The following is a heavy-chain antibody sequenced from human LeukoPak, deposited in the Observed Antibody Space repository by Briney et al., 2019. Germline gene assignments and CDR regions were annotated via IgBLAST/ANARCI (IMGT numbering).Heavy chain of an antibody. CDR2: IYYSGST. J-gene: IGHJ5*02. CDR3: ARYYDILTGDSPGWFDP. CDR1: GGSISSYY. D-gene: IGHD3-9*01. Sequence: SETLSLTCTVSGGSISSYYWSWIRQPPGKGLEWIGYIYYSGSTNYNPSLKSRVTISVDTSKNQFSLKLSSVTAADTAVYYCARYYDILTGDSPGWFDPWGQGTLVTVSS. V-gene: IGHV4-59*12.